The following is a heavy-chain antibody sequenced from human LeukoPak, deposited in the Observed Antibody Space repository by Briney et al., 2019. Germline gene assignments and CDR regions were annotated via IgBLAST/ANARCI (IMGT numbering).Heavy chain of an antibody. CDR2: IKQDGSEK. V-gene: IGHV3-7*03. J-gene: IGHJ3*02. D-gene: IGHD3-10*01. CDR3: AKDISGSGSLDAFDI. Sequence: GGSLRLSCAASGFTFSSYWMSWVRQAPGKGLEWVANIKQDGSEKYYVDSVKGRFTISRDNAKNSLYLQMNSLRAEDTALYYCAKDISGSGSLDAFDIWGQGTMVTVSS. CDR1: GFTFSSYW.